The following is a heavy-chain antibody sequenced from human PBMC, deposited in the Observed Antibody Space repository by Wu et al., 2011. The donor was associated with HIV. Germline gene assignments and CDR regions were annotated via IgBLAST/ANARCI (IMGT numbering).Heavy chain of an antibody. V-gene: IGHV1-69*18. D-gene: IGHD2-21*01. CDR1: GGTFSSYA. Sequence: QVQLVQSGAEVKKPGSSVKVSCKASGGTFSSYAFNWVRQAPGQGPEWMGRITPIFGTPNYAPRFQGRVTITADDSTSTIFMDLSSLRSEDTATYYCARSXSSLYSNYYYMDVWGKGHGHRLL. J-gene: IGHJ6*03. CDR3: ARSXSSLYSNYYYMDV. CDR2: ITPIFGTP.